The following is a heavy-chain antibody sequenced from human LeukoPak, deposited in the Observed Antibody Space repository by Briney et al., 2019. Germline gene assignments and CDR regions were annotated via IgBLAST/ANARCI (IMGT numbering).Heavy chain of an antibody. CDR3: ARADTRASAFDY. J-gene: IGHJ4*02. D-gene: IGHD1-26*01. CDR2: ISYSGST. V-gene: IGHV4-59*12. CDR1: GGSISNYY. Sequence: PSETLSLTCTVSGGSISNYYWSWIRQPPGKGLEWIGYISYSGSTISNPSLKSRVTMSVDTSKNQFSLKLSSVTAADTAVYYCARADTRASAFDYWGQGTLVTVSS.